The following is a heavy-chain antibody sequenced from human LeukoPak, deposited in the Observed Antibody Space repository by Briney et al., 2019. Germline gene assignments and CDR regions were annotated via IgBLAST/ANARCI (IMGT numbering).Heavy chain of an antibody. D-gene: IGHD4-23*01. CDR3: TRRPYGGNSRDDY. V-gene: IGHV3-73*01. J-gene: IGHJ4*02. CDR1: GFTFSGSA. CDR2: IRSKANSYAT. Sequence: PGGSLRLSCAASGFTFSGSAMHWVRQASGKGLEWVGRIRSKANSYATAYAASVKGRFTISRDDSKNTAYLQMNSLKTEDTAVYYCTRRPYGGNSRDDYWGQGTLVTVSS.